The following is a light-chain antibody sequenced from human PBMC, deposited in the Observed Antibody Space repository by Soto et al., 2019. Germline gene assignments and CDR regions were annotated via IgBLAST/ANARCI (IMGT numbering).Light chain of an antibody. CDR3: QQYNNSPS. J-gene: IGKJ1*01. V-gene: IGKV3-15*01. Sequence: EIVLTQSPATLSLSPVERATLSCRASQSVSSNLAWYQQKPGQAPRLLIYGASTRATGIPARFSGSWSGTEFTPTISRLQSEDFAVYYCQQYNNSPSFGQGTKVDIK. CDR1: QSVSSN. CDR2: GAS.